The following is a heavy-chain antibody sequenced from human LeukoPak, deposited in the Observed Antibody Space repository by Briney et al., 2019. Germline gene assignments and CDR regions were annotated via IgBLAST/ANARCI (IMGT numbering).Heavy chain of an antibody. CDR3: ASNWGGDEYYFDY. J-gene: IGHJ4*02. CDR1: GGPIRSSSYY. Sequence: PSETLSLTCTVSGGPIRSSSYYWGWIRQPPGKGLEWIASIYYSGSTYYNPSLKSRVTISVDTSKNQFSLRLSSVTAADTAVYYCASNWGGDEYYFDYWGQGSLVTVSS. V-gene: IGHV4-39*01. CDR2: IYYSGST. D-gene: IGHD7-27*01.